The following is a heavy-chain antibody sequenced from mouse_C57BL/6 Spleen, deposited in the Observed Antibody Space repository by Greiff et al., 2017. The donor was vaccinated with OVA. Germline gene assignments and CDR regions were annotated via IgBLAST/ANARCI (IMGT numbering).Heavy chain of an antibody. CDR2: IWGVGST. J-gene: IGHJ4*01. Sequence: VKVVESGPGLVAPSQSLSITCTVSGFSLTSYGVDWVRQSPGKGLEWLGVIWGVGSTNYNSALKSRLSISKDNSKSQVFLKMNSLQTDDTAMYYCARGFEGYAMDYWGQGTSVTVSS. CDR1: GFSLTSYG. V-gene: IGHV2-6*01. CDR3: ARGFEGYAMDY.